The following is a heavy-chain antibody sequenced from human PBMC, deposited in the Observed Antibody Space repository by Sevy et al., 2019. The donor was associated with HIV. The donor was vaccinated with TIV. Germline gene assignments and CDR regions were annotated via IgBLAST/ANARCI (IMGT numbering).Heavy chain of an antibody. CDR1: GFSFSSYG. CDR3: GKGGGGEGGDH. J-gene: IGHJ4*02. D-gene: IGHD2-21*01. Sequence: GGSLRLSCAASGFSFSSYGMHWVRQAPGKGLEWMSYIQYDGSNKDYADSVKGRFTISRDNSKNTLYLQMNSLRVEDSSCLNCGKGGGGEGGDHWGQGTLVTVSS. V-gene: IGHV3-30*02. CDR2: IQYDGSNK.